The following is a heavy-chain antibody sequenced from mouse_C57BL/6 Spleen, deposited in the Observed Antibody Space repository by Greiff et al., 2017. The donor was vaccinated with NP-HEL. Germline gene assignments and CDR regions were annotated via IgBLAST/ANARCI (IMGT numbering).Heavy chain of an antibody. CDR3: ARWDDGYPYYAMDY. V-gene: IGHV1-81*01. Sequence: QVQLQHSGAELARPGASVKLSCKASGYTFTSYGISWVKQRTGQGLEWIGEIYPRSGNTYYNEKFKGKATLTADKSSSTAYMELRSLTSEDSAVYFCARWDDGYPYYAMDYWGQGTSVTVSS. CDR2: IYPRSGNT. D-gene: IGHD2-3*01. CDR1: GYTFTSYG. J-gene: IGHJ4*01.